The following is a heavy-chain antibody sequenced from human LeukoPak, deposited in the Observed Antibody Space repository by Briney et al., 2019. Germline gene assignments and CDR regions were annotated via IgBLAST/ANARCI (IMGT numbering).Heavy chain of an antibody. J-gene: IGHJ4*02. D-gene: IGHD1-26*01. Sequence: KTSETLSLTCAVSGYSISNGYYWGWIRQPPGKGLEWIGSIYHSGSTYYNPSLKSRVTISVDTSKNQFSLKLSSVTAADTAVYNCARAAPARGSYYATCFDYWGQGTLVTVSS. CDR1: GYSISNGYY. CDR2: IYHSGST. CDR3: ARAAPARGSYYATCFDY. V-gene: IGHV4-38-2*01.